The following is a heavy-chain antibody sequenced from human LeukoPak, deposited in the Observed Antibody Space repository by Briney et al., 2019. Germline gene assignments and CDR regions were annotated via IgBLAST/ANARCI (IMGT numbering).Heavy chain of an antibody. CDR2: IYHSGST. D-gene: IGHD5-18*01. Sequence: SGTLSLTCAVSGGSISSSNWWSWVRQPPGKGLEWIGEIYHSGSTHYNPSLKNRVTISVDKSKNQFSLKLSSVTAADTAVYYCARGADSYAYFYPWGQGTLVTVYS. CDR3: ARGADSYAYFYP. CDR1: GGSISSSNW. J-gene: IGHJ5*02. V-gene: IGHV4-4*02.